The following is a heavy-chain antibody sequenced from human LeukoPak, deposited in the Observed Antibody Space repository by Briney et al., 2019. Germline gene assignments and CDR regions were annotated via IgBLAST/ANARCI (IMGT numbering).Heavy chain of an antibody. V-gene: IGHV3-33*01. CDR1: GFTFSSYG. CDR3: ARDPLYCSSTSCQNLYYYYYGMDV. CDR2: IWYDGSNK. D-gene: IGHD2-2*01. J-gene: IGHJ6*02. Sequence: PGRSLRLSCAASGFTFSSYGMHWVRQAPGKGLEWVAVIWYDGSNKYYADSVKGRFTISRDNSKNTLYLQMNSLRAEDTAVYYCARDPLYCSSTSCQNLYYYYYGMDVWGQGTTVTVSS.